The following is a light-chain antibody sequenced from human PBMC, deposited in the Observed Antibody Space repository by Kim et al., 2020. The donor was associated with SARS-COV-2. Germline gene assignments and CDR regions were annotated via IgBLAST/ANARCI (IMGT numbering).Light chain of an antibody. V-gene: IGKV3-15*01. CDR2: DAS. CDR3: QQYDYFPPS. CDR1: QSVNRN. Sequence: SVSPGGRATPSCRASQSVNRNLAWYQQKPGQAPRLLIYDASTRATGIPARFSGSASGTEFTLTISSLQPEDFVVYYCQQYDYFPPSFGQGTKLEI. J-gene: IGKJ2*03.